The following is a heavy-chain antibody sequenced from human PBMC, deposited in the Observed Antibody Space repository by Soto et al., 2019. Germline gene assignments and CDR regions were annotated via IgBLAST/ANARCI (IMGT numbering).Heavy chain of an antibody. CDR2: IYYSGSA. Sequence: SETLSLTCTVSGGSINNYHWSWIRQTPEKRLEWIGYIYYSGSAYYNPSLKSRVTMSVDTSRNQLSLQLNSVTAADTAVYYCARESAGSGKNNWFDPWGQGTLVTVSS. V-gene: IGHV4-59*01. CDR3: ARESAGSGKNNWFDP. D-gene: IGHD3-10*01. CDR1: GGSINNYH. J-gene: IGHJ5*02.